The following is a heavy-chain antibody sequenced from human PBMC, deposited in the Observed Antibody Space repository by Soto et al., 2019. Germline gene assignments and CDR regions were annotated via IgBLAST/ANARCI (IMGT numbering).Heavy chain of an antibody. V-gene: IGHV4-59*11. Sequence: SETLSLTCDVSGVSITSHYWNWIRQSPGMGLEWIGSTYFRGSASYNPSLKSRVTISLDTSKDQLSLTLSAVTAADSAVYYCARDLLSRGRFAPAGPGLLVNV. CDR1: GVSITSHY. J-gene: IGHJ5*02. CDR3: ARDLLSRGRFAP. CDR2: TYFRGSA.